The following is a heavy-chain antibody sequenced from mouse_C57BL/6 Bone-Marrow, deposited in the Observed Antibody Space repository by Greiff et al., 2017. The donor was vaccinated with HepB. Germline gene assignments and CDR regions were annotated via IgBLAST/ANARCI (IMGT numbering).Heavy chain of an antibody. CDR2: INPSSGYT. D-gene: IGHD2-3*01. CDR3: ASDRVFYDGYYDYAMDY. Sequence: QVQLQQSGAELAKPGASVKLSCKASGYTFTSYWMHWVKQRPGQGLEWIGYINPSSGYTKYNQKFKDKATLTADKSSSTAYMQLSSLTYEDSAVYYCASDRVFYDGYYDYAMDYWGQGTSVTVSS. J-gene: IGHJ4*01. V-gene: IGHV1-7*01. CDR1: GYTFTSYW.